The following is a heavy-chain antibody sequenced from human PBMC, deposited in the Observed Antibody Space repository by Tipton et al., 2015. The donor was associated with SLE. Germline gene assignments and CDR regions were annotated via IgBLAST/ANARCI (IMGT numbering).Heavy chain of an antibody. D-gene: IGHD4-17*01. CDR1: GFTFDDYA. V-gene: IGHV3-9*01. CDR3: AKIRQLVH. J-gene: IGHJ5*02. Sequence: SLRLSCAASGFTFDDYAMHWVRQAPGKGLEWVSGISWNSGSIGYAGSVKGRFTISRDNAKNSLYLQMNSLRAEDTALYYCAKIRQLVHWGQGTLVTVSS. CDR2: ISWNSGSI.